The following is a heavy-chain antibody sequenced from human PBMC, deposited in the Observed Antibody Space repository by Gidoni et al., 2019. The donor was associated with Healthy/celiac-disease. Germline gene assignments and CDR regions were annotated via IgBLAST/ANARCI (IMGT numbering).Heavy chain of an antibody. Sequence: QLQLQESGSGLVKPSQTLSLTCAVSGGSISSGGYSWSWIRQPPGKGLEWIGYIYHSGSTYYHPSLKSRVTISVDRSKNQFSLKLSSVTAADTAVYYCARESRWTAFVFDPWGQGTLVTVSS. D-gene: IGHD3-3*01. V-gene: IGHV4-30-2*01. CDR1: GGSISSGGYS. CDR2: IYHSGST. J-gene: IGHJ5*02. CDR3: ARESRWTAFVFDP.